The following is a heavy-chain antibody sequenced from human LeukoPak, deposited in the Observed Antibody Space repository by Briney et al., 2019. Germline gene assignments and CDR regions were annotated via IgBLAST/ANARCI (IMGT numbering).Heavy chain of an antibody. V-gene: IGHV3-9*01. D-gene: IGHD2-15*01. CDR2: ISWNSGNI. CDR3: ARDQDDYGDY. CDR1: GFTFDNYA. J-gene: IGHJ4*02. Sequence: GGSLRLSCAASGFTFDNYAMHWVRQVPGKGLEWVSGISWNSGNIGYADSVKGRFTISRDNSKNTLYLQMNSLRAEDTAVYYCARDQDDYGDYWGQGTLVTVSS.